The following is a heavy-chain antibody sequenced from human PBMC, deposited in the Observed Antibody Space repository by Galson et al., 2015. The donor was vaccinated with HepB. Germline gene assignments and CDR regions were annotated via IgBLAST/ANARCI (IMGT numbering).Heavy chain of an antibody. CDR2: ISYDGSHQ. V-gene: IGHV3-30*03. D-gene: IGHD3-10*01. J-gene: IGHJ2*01. CDR3: ARDSGWYFDL. Sequence: SLRLSCAASGFTFGPYAMHWVRQAPGKGLEWVGIISYDGSHQYYGDSVKGRFTISRDNSKNTLYLQMHSLRGTDTDVYYCARDSGWYFDLWGRGTLVTVSS. CDR1: GFTFGPYA.